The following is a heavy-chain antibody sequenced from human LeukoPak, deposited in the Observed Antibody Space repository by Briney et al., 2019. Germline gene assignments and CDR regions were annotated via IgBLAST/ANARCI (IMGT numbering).Heavy chain of an antibody. V-gene: IGHV3-33*01. CDR2: IWYDGSNK. CDR3: ARDSSGYYLGTFDY. D-gene: IGHD3-22*01. J-gene: IGHJ4*02. CDR1: GFTFSSYG. Sequence: PGRSLRLSCAASGFTFSSYGMHWVRQAPGKGLEWVAVIWYDGSNKYYADSVKGRFTISRDSSKNTLYLQMNSLRAEDTAVYYCARDSSGYYLGTFDYWGQGTLVTVSS.